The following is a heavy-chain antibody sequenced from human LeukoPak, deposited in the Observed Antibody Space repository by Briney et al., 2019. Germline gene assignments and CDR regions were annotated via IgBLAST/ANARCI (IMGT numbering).Heavy chain of an antibody. CDR2: ISYDGSNK. J-gene: IGHJ6*03. CDR1: GFTFSSYA. Sequence: GGSLRLSCAASGFTFSSYAMHWVRQAPGKGLEWVAVISYDGSNKYYADSVKGRFTISRDNSKKTLYLQLDSLRGEDTAVYYCGGGGFGEAYYYYYMDVWGKGTTVTVSS. CDR3: GGGGFGEAYYYYYMDV. V-gene: IGHV3-30*04. D-gene: IGHD3-10*01.